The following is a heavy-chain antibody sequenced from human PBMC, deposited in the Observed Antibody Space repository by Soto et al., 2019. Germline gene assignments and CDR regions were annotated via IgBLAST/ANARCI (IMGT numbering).Heavy chain of an antibody. Sequence: GSLRLSCAASGFTFSSYAMHWVRQAPGKGLEWVAVISYDGSNKYYADSVKGRFTISRDNSKNTLYLQMNSLRAEDTAVYYCARDTPSSSWYGDYYYYGMDVWGQGTTVTVSS. CDR1: GFTFSSYA. D-gene: IGHD6-13*01. CDR2: ISYDGSNK. V-gene: IGHV3-30-3*01. CDR3: ARDTPSSSWYGDYYYYGMDV. J-gene: IGHJ6*02.